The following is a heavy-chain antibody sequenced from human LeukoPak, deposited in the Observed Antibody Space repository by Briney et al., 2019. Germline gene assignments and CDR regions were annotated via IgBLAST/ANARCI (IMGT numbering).Heavy chain of an antibody. J-gene: IGHJ4*02. Sequence: SSETLSLTCAVSGGSITTTNWWSWVRQPPGKGLEWIGEVHLSGATNYNPSLESRVSMSIDKSKNPLSLEVTSVTAADTAIYYCTRESGAFSPFGFWGQGTLLTVSS. CDR2: VHLSGAT. D-gene: IGHD1-26*01. CDR1: GGSITTTNW. V-gene: IGHV4-4*02. CDR3: TRESGAFSPFGF.